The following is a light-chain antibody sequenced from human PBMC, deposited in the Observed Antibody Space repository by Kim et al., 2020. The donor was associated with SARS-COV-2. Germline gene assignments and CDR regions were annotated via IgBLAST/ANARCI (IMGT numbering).Light chain of an antibody. V-gene: IGLV2-14*03. CDR3: SSWTTSNTLV. CDR1: SSDVGAHDY. Sequence: GQSIPISCTGTSSDVGAHDYVSWFQQYPGKVPKLLIYDVTTRPSRVSARFSGSKSGNTASLTISGVQTEDEAVYYCSSWTTSNTLVFGGGTQLTVL. J-gene: IGLJ2*01. CDR2: DVT.